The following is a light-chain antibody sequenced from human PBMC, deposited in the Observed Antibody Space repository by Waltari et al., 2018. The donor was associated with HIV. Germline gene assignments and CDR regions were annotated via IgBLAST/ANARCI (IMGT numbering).Light chain of an antibody. Sequence: QSVLTQPPSTSGTPGQRVPLSCSGSSSNIGSHSVYWYRQLPGTAPKIVMYRDDQRPSGVPVRFSGSKSGTSASLAISGLRSEDEADYFCATWDDSLSGSVFGGGTKLTVL. V-gene: IGLV1-47*01. CDR3: ATWDDSLSGSV. CDR2: RDD. J-gene: IGLJ3*02. CDR1: SSNIGSHS.